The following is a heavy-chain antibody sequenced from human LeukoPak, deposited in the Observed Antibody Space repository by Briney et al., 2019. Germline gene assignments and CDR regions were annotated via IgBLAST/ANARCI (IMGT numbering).Heavy chain of an antibody. D-gene: IGHD5-12*01. CDR1: GFTFSSYS. CDR2: ISSSSSSYI. CDR3: ARDRSAVARENDY. Sequence: GGSLRLSCAASGFTFSSYSMNWVRQAPGKGLEWVSSISSSSSSYIYYADSVKGRFTISRDNAKNSLYLQMNSLRAEDTAVYYCARDRSAVARENDYWGQGTLVTVSS. J-gene: IGHJ4*02. V-gene: IGHV3-21*01.